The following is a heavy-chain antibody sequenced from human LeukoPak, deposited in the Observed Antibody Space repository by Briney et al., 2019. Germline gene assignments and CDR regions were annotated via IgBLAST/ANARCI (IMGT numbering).Heavy chain of an antibody. D-gene: IGHD3-3*01. CDR2: IKQDGSKK. CDR3: ARGPLYYDFWSGYYAFDY. CDR1: GFAFSSYW. V-gene: IGHV3-7*01. J-gene: IGHJ4*02. Sequence: GGSLRLSCAASGFAFSSYWMSWVRQAPGKGLEWVANIKQDGSKKYYVDSVKGRFTISRDNAKNSLYLQMNSLRAEDTAVYYCARGPLYYDFWSGYYAFDYWGQGTLVTVSS.